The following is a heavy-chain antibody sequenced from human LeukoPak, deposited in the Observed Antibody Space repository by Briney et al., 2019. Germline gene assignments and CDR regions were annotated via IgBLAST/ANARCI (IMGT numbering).Heavy chain of an antibody. CDR1: GGSFSGYY. CDR3: ARGLDIVVVPAAILTGYFDY. V-gene: IGHV4-34*01. CDR2: IDHSGST. J-gene: IGHJ4*02. D-gene: IGHD2-2*02. Sequence: LSETLSLTCAVYGGSFSGYYWSCIRHRPGEGVGWSGEIDHSGSTDYNPSLKSPVTISVDTSKNQFSLKLSSVTAADTAVYYCARGLDIVVVPAAILTGYFDYWGQGTLVTVSS.